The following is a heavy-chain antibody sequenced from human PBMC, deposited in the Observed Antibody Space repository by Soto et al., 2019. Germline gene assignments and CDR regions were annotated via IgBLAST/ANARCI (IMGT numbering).Heavy chain of an antibody. Sequence: EVQLLESGGGLVQPGGSLGLSCAASGFTFSTYAMSWVRQAPGKGLEWVSTISATDGGTYYADSVTGRFTISRDNSKNTQSLQMNSLRDDVTAVYYCANGESSGWPAFDYWGQGTLGTVSS. CDR2: ISATDGGT. J-gene: IGHJ4*02. D-gene: IGHD6-19*01. CDR1: GFTFSTYA. V-gene: IGHV3-23*01. CDR3: ANGESSGWPAFDY.